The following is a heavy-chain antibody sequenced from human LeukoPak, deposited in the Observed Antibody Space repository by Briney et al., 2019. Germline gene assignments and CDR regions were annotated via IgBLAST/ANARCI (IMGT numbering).Heavy chain of an antibody. CDR2: ISSSGSTI. D-gene: IGHD3-10*01. Sequence: PGGSLRLSCAASGFTFSDYYMSWIRQAPGKGLGWVSYISSSGSTIYYADSVKGRFTISRDNAKNSLYLQMNSLRAEDTAVYYCARGPRGFGELLGSRYYYYGMDVWGQGTTVTVSS. CDR1: GFTFSDYY. V-gene: IGHV3-11*01. CDR3: ARGPRGFGELLGSRYYYYGMDV. J-gene: IGHJ6*02.